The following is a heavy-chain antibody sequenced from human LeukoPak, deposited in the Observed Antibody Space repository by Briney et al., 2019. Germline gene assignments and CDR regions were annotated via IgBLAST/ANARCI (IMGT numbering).Heavy chain of an antibody. D-gene: IGHD3-9*01. Sequence: GGSLRLSCAASGFTFSIYAMSWVRQAPGKGLEWVSAISGSGGSTYYADSVKGRFTISRDNSKNTPYLQMNSLRAEDTAVYYCAKAMYDILTGYPYNWFDPWGQGTLVTVSS. CDR2: ISGSGGST. CDR1: GFTFSIYA. V-gene: IGHV3-23*01. CDR3: AKAMYDILTGYPYNWFDP. J-gene: IGHJ5*02.